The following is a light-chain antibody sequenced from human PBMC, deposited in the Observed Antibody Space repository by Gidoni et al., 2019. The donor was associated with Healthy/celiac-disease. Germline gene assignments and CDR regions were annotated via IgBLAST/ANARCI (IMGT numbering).Light chain of an antibody. CDR1: SLRSYY. J-gene: IGLJ1*01. Sequence: SELTQDPAVSVALGQTVRITCQGDSLRSYYACWYQQKPEQATVLVIYGKNNRPSGITYRFSGASSGNTASLTLTGAQAEEEADYYCNSRDSSGNPFYVFGTGTKVTVL. CDR2: GKN. CDR3: NSRDSSGNPFYV. V-gene: IGLV3-19*01.